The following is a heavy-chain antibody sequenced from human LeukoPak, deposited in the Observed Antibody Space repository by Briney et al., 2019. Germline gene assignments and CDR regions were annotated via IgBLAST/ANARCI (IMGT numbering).Heavy chain of an antibody. J-gene: IGHJ4*02. V-gene: IGHV1-69*13. CDR1: GGTFSSYA. D-gene: IGHD3-22*01. Sequence: ASVKVSCKASGGTFSSYAISWVRQAPGQGLEWMGGIIPIFGTANYAQKFQGRVTITADESTSTAYMELSSLRSEDTAVYYCARGIGNYYDSYVRQELDYWGRGTLVTVSS. CDR2: IIPIFGTA. CDR3: ARGIGNYYDSYVRQELDY.